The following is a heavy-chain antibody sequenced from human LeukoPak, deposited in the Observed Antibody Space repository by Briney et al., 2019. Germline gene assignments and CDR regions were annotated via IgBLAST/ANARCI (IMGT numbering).Heavy chain of an antibody. Sequence: GGSLRLSCAASGFTFSSYWMHWVRQAPGKGLVWVSRINGDGSGTTYADSVKGRFTISRDNAKNTLYLQMNSLRAEDTAVYYCASRITIFGGPDYWGQGTLVTVSS. V-gene: IGHV3-74*01. D-gene: IGHD3-3*01. CDR3: ASRITIFGGPDY. CDR1: GFTFSSYW. CDR2: INGDGSGT. J-gene: IGHJ4*02.